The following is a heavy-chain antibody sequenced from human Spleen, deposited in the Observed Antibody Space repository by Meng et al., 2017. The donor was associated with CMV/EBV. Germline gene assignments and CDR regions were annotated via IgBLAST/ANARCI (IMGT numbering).Heavy chain of an antibody. CDR1: GFTFSMYW. CDR2: IKQDGSEA. Sequence: GESLKISCAASGFTFSMYWMTWVRQTPGKGLEWVANIKQDGSEASYVDSVKGRFTISRDNAKNSLYLQMSSLRAEDTAVYYCAKEASHSSSWYAARIDYWGQGTLVTVSS. V-gene: IGHV3-7*01. D-gene: IGHD6-13*01. J-gene: IGHJ4*02. CDR3: AKEASHSSSWYAARIDY.